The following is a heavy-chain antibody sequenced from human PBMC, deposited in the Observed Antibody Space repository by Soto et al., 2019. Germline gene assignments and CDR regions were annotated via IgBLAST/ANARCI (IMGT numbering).Heavy chain of an antibody. CDR2: IDPSDSYT. CDR3: ARHRLDGMYSSSWLFLDY. Sequence: RGSLKISCKGSGYSFTSYWISWVRQMPGKGLEWMGRIDPSDSYTNYSPSFQGHVTISADKSISTAYLQWSSLKASDTAMYYCARHRLDGMYSSSWLFLDYWRQGT. CDR1: GYSFTSYW. V-gene: IGHV5-10-1*01. J-gene: IGHJ4*02. D-gene: IGHD6-13*01.